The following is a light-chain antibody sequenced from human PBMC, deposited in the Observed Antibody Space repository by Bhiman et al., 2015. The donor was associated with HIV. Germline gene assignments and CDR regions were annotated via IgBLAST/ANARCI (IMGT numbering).Light chain of an antibody. CDR2: SVT. V-gene: IGLV2-11*01. J-gene: IGLJ1*01. Sequence: QSALTQPRSVSGSPGQSVTISCTGASTDVGGFDSLSWYQQYPGEAPKLIIYSVTRRPSGVPDRFSGSKSGNTASLTISGLQAEDEADYYCSSYTSSSTYVFGTGTKVTVL. CDR1: STDVGGFDS. CDR3: SSYTSSSTYV.